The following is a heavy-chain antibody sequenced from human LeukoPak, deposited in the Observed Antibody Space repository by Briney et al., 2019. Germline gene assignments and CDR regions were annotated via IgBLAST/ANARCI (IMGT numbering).Heavy chain of an antibody. CDR2: IYPGDSDT. Sequence: GESLKISCKGSGYSFTSYWIGWVRQMPGKGLEWMGIIYPGDSDTRYSPSFQGQVTISADKSISTAYLQWSSLKASDTAMYYCARQEYDYVWGSYRPDAFDIWGQRTMVTVSS. D-gene: IGHD3-16*02. J-gene: IGHJ3*02. V-gene: IGHV5-51*01. CDR1: GYSFTSYW. CDR3: ARQEYDYVWGSYRPDAFDI.